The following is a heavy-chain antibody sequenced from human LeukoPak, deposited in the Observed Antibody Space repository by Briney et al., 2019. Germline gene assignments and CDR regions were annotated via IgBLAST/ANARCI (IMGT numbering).Heavy chain of an antibody. CDR3: ASLGTYDSSGCQDY. V-gene: IGHV3-48*03. J-gene: IGHJ4*02. CDR2: ISSSGSTI. CDR1: GFTFSSYE. Sequence: PGGSLRLSCAASGFTFSSYEMNWVRQAPGKGLEWVSYISSSGSTIYYADSVKGRFTISRDNAKNSLYLQMNSLRAEDTAVYYCASLGTYDSSGCQDYWGQGTLVTVSS. D-gene: IGHD3-22*01.